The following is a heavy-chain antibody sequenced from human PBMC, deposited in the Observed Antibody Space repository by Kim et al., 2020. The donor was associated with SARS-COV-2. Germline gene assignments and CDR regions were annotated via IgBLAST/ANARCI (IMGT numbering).Heavy chain of an antibody. V-gene: IGHV3-15*01. CDR2: IKSKTDGGTT. CDR3: TTDPYDILTGSYFDY. D-gene: IGHD3-9*01. CDR1: GFTFSNAW. J-gene: IGHJ4*02. Sequence: GGSLRLSCAASGFTFSNAWMSWVRQAPGKGLEWVGRIKSKTDGGTTDYAAPVKGRFTISRDDSKNTLYLQMNSLKTEDTAVYYCTTDPYDILTGSYFDYWGQGTLVTVSS.